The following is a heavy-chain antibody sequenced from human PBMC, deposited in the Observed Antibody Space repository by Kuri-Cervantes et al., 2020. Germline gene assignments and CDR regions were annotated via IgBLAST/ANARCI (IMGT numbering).Heavy chain of an antibody. CDR1: GFTFDDYA. D-gene: IGHD1-26*01. CDR3: ARGPYRGGGSPPYYGMDV. V-gene: IGHV3-9*01. J-gene: IGHJ6*02. CDR2: ISWNSGSI. Sequence: GGSLRLSCAASGFTFDDYAMHWVRQAPGKGLEWVSGISWNSGSIGYADSVKGRFTISRDNAKNSLYLQMNSLRAEDTALYHCARGPYRGGGSPPYYGMDVWGQGTTVTVSS.